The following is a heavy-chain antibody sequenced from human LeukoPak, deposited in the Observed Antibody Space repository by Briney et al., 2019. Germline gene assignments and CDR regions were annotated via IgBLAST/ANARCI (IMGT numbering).Heavy chain of an antibody. J-gene: IGHJ4*02. D-gene: IGHD3-22*01. CDR1: GYTFTGYY. CDR2: INPNSGGT. Sequence: GASVKVSCKASGYTFTGYYMHWVRQAPGQGLEWMGWINPNSGGTNYAQKFQGRVTMTRDTSISTAYMELSRLRSDDTAVYYCARVGKESSGYYPYWGQGTLVTVSS. CDR3: ARVGKESSGYYPY. V-gene: IGHV1-2*02.